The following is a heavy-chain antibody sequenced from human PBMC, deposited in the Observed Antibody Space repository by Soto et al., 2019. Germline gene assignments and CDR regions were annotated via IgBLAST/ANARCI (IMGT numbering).Heavy chain of an antibody. Sequence: SETLSLTCTVSGGSIINNNYYWSWIRQPPGKGLEWIGYIYYSGSTNYNPSLKSRVTISVDTSKNQFSLKLSSVTAADTAVYYCAKGYCTNGVCLGDAFDIWGQGTMVTVSS. J-gene: IGHJ3*02. D-gene: IGHD2-8*01. V-gene: IGHV4-61*01. CDR1: GGSIINNNYY. CDR2: IYYSGST. CDR3: AKGYCTNGVCLGDAFDI.